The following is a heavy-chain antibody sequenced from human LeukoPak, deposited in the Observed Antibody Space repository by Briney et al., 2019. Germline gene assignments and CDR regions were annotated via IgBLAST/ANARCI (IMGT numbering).Heavy chain of an antibody. V-gene: IGHV3-53*01. Sequence: GGSLRLSCTVSGFTVSSNYMSCVRQGPGKGLEWVALVYNDGGTHYTDSVKGRFTISRDTSRNTLFLQMNSLRVEDSAMYYSVKRLTLGDLSIKGAFALWGQGTMVTVAS. CDR3: VKRLTLGDLSIKGAFAL. CDR2: VYNDGGT. D-gene: IGHD3-16*02. J-gene: IGHJ3*01. CDR1: GFTVSSNY.